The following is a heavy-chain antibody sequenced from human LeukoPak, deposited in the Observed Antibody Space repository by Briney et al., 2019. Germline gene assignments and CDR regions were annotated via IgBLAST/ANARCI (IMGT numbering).Heavy chain of an antibody. D-gene: IGHD2-15*01. CDR3: ARQHCSGGDCYFFD. CDR2: VWYDGNNK. J-gene: IGHJ4*02. CDR1: GFTFSSYG. V-gene: IGHV3-33*01. Sequence: GSLRLSCAASGFTFSSYGMHWVRQAPGKGLEWVALVWYDGNNKYYADSVKGRFTISRDNSKNTLYPQLNSLRAEDTAVYYCARQHCSGGDCYFFDWGQGTLVTVSS.